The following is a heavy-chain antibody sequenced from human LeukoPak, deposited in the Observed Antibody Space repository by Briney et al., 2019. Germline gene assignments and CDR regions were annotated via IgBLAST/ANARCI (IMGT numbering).Heavy chain of an antibody. Sequence: PGGSLRLSCEASGFIFSGFTMSWVRQTPGKGLEWVAHMHESGRDIFYGDSVKGRFTISRDNAKKSLYLQLNNLRVDDTGVYYCARPRGCGSSQCNHFDFWGQGTLVTVSS. D-gene: IGHD2-21*01. CDR1: GFIFSGFT. V-gene: IGHV3-7*01. CDR2: MHESGRDI. J-gene: IGHJ4*02. CDR3: ARPRGCGSSQCNHFDF.